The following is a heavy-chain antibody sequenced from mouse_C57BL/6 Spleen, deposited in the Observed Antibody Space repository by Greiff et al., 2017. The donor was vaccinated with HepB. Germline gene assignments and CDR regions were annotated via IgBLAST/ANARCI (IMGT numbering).Heavy chain of an antibody. CDR2: IYPGSGST. V-gene: IGHV1-55*01. D-gene: IGHD4-1*01. J-gene: IGHJ4*01. Sequence: QVQLQQPGAELVKPGASVKMSCKASGYTFTSYWITWVKQRPGQGLEWIGDIYPGSGSTNYNEKFKSKATLTVDTSSSTAYMQLSSLTSEDSAVYYCARNDDWDAYAMDYWGQGTSVTVSS. CDR1: GYTFTSYW. CDR3: ARNDDWDAYAMDY.